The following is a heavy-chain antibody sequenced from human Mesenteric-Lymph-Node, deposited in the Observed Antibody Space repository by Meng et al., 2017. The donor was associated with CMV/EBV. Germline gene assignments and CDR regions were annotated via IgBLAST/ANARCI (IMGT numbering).Heavy chain of an antibody. J-gene: IGHJ4*02. V-gene: IGHV5-51*01. D-gene: IGHD6-13*01. CDR2: IYPADSDT. CDR3: AVIAGAGQTPNFDS. CDR1: GYSFSTHW. Sequence: SGYSFSTHWIGWVRQLPGKGLEWMGIIYPADSDTKYSPSFQGQVTVSVDRSITTAYLQWSSLKASDTAMYYCAVIAGAGQTPNFDSWGQGTLVTVSS.